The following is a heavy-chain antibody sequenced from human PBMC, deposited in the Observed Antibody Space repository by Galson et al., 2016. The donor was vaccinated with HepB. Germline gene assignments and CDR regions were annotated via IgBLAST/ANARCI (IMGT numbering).Heavy chain of an antibody. CDR2: ISDSGDTT. J-gene: IGHJ4*02. V-gene: IGHV3-48*02. CDR3: ARDNGLAYFDY. Sequence: SLRLSCAASGFPFSGYSMRWVRQAPGKELEWVSYISDSGDTTYYADSVKGRFTISRDNAKNALFLQMNSLSDDDAAVFYCARDNGLAYFDYWGQGTLVTVSS. CDR1: GFPFSGYS.